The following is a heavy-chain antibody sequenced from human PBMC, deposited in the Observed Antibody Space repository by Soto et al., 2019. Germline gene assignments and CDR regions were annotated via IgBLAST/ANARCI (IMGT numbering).Heavy chain of an antibody. Sequence: QVQLVESGGGVVQPGTSLRLSCAASGFTFYNYALHWVRRAPGKGRGGGAVISYDGSIKNYADSVKGRFTISRDNSKNTLYLQLNSPRTEDMGIYHCARGHTANAAMVTGQFDYWGQGTLVTVSS. CDR1: GFTFYNYA. J-gene: IGHJ4*02. CDR2: ISYDGSIK. D-gene: IGHD5-18*01. CDR3: ARGHTANAAMVTGQFDY. V-gene: IGHV3-30-3*01.